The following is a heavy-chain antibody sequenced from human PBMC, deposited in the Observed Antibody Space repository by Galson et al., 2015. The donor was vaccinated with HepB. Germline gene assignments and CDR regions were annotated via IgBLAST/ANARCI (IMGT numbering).Heavy chain of an antibody. CDR2: IIPIFGTA. D-gene: IGHD6-25*01. CDR1: GGTFSSYA. Sequence: SCKASGGTFSSYAISWVRQAPGQGLEWMGGIIPIFGTANYAQKFQGRVTITADESTGTAYMELSSLRSEDTAVYYCARVGSPNYYYYGMDVWGQGTTVTVSS. CDR3: ARVGSPNYYYYGMDV. V-gene: IGHV1-69*01. J-gene: IGHJ6*02.